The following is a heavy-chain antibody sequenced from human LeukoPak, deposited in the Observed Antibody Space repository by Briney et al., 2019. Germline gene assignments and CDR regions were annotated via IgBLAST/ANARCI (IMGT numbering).Heavy chain of an antibody. CDR2: INQSGGRN. J-gene: IGHJ3*02. D-gene: IGHD3-16*01. V-gene: IGHV3-7*05. Sequence: PGGSLRLSCAASGFTFSRFWMNWVRQAPGRGLEWVANINQSGGRNNYVDSVKGRFTISRDNAKNTLSLEMSSLRADDTAVYFCARDVEGGTFDIWGQGTTVTV. CDR1: GFTFSRFW. CDR3: ARDVEGGTFDI.